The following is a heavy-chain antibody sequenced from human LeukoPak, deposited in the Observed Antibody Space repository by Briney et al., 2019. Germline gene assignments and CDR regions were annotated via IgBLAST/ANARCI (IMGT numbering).Heavy chain of an antibody. J-gene: IGHJ3*02. D-gene: IGHD2-15*01. CDR2: INSDGYSI. Sequence: GGSLRLSCAASGFTFSSYWMHWVRQAPGRGLVWVSRINSDGYSISYADSVKGRFIISRNNAKNTLYLQMNSLRAEDTAVYYCARATSKGGLDIWGQGTVVTISS. V-gene: IGHV3-74*01. CDR1: GFTFSSYW. CDR3: ARATSKGGLDI.